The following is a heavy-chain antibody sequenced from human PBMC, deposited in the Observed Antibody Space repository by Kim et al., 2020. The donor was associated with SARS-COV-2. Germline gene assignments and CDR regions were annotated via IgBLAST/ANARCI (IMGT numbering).Heavy chain of an antibody. V-gene: IGHV3-43*02. CDR1: GFTFDDYA. J-gene: IGHJ3*02. CDR3: AKDIGIFRPEWLAEPWPLENPNAFDI. Sequence: GGSLRLSCAASGFTFDDYAMHWVRQAPGKGLEWVSLISGDGGSTYYADSVKGRFTISRDNSKNSLYLQMNSLRTEDTALYYCAKDIGIFRPEWLAEPWPLENPNAFDIWGQGTMVTFSS. CDR2: ISGDGGST. D-gene: IGHD3-3*01.